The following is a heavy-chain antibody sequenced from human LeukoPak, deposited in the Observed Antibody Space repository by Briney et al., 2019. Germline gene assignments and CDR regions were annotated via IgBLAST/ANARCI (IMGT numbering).Heavy chain of an antibody. D-gene: IGHD3-22*01. V-gene: IGHV4-34*01. CDR1: GGSFSGYY. CDR3: AGRKRITMIVVVTPGGAFDI. Sequence: TSETLSLTCAVYGGSFSGYYWSWIRQPPGKGLEWIGEINHSGSTNYNPSLKSRVTISVETCKSQFSLKLSSVTAADTAVYYCAGRKRITMIVVVTPGGAFDIWGQGTMVTVSS. CDR2: INHSGST. J-gene: IGHJ3*02.